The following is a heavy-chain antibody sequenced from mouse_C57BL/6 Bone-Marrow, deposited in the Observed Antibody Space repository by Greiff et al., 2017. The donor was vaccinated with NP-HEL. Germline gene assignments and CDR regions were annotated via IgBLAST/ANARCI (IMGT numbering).Heavy chain of an antibody. CDR3: ARVCTMVKWFAY. CDR2: IDPSDSYT. J-gene: IGHJ3*01. Sequence: QVLLQQPGADLVRPGTSVKLSCKASGYTFTSYWMPWVKQSPGQGLEWIGVIDPSDSYTNYNQNFKGQATLTVDTSSSTAYMQLSSLTSEDSAVFSSARVCTMVKWFAYGGQGTLVTVSA. V-gene: IGHV1-59*01. D-gene: IGHD2-2*01. CDR1: GYTFTSYW.